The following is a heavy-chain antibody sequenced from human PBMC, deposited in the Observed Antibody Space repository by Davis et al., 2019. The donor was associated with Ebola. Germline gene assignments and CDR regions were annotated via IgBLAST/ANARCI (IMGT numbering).Heavy chain of an antibody. CDR1: GGSFSGYY. V-gene: IGHV4-59*01. CDR3: ARVFRVGDYYGSGSYRGYFDY. J-gene: IGHJ4*02. D-gene: IGHD3-10*01. Sequence: MPSETLSLTCAVHGGSFSGYYWSWIRQPPGKGLEWIGYIYYSGSTNYNPSLKSRVTISVDTSKNQFSLKLSPVTAADTAVYYCARVFRVGDYYGSGSYRGYFDYWGQGTLVTVSS. CDR2: IYYSGST.